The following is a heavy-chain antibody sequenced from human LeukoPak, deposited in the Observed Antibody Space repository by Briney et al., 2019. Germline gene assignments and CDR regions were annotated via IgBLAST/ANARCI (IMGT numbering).Heavy chain of an antibody. J-gene: IGHJ4*02. D-gene: IGHD5-24*01. Sequence: TSETLSLTCTVSGGSISSSSYYWGWIRQPPGKGLEWIGSIYYGGSTYYNPSLKSRVSISIDTSNNRFSLKLSSVTAADTAVYYCASLLRDGYNFDYWGQGTLVTVSS. CDR1: GGSISSSSYY. CDR3: ASLLRDGYNFDY. V-gene: IGHV4-39*01. CDR2: IYYGGST.